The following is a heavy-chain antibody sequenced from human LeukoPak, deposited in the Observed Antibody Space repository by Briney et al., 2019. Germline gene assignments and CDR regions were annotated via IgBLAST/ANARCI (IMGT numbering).Heavy chain of an antibody. CDR1: GGSFSGYY. Sequence: SETLSLTCAVYGGSFSGYYWSWIRQPPGKGLEWIGEINHSGSTNYNPSLKSRVTISVDRSKNQFSLKLSSVTAADTAVYYCARVQYGDYAYYFDYWGQGTLVTVSS. CDR3: ARVQYGDYAYYFDY. CDR2: INHSGST. D-gene: IGHD4-17*01. J-gene: IGHJ4*02. V-gene: IGHV4-34*01.